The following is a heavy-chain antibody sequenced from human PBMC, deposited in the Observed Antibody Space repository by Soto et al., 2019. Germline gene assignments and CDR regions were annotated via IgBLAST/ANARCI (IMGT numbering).Heavy chain of an antibody. CDR1: GASVRSGSYY. CDR3: ARFLVGATKRGFDY. CDR2: IYYSGST. V-gene: IGHV4-61*01. D-gene: IGHD1-26*01. J-gene: IGHJ4*02. Sequence: PSETLSLTCTVSGASVRSGSYYWSWIRQPPGKGLEWIGYIYYSGSTNYNPSLKSRVTISVDTSKNQFSLKLSSVTAADTAVYYCARFLVGATKRGFDYWCQGTLVTVSS.